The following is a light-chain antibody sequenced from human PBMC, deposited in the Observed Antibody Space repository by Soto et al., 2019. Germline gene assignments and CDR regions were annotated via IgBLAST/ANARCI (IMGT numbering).Light chain of an antibody. CDR1: QSLSSSY. Sequence: EIVLTQSPGTLSLSPGERATLSCRASQSLSSSYLAWYQQKPGQAPSLLIYDASSTATGIPDRFSGSGSGTDFTLTISRLESEDFAVYYCQQYDTSPSLTFGGGTKVEIK. J-gene: IGKJ4*01. CDR3: QQYDTSPSLT. CDR2: DAS. V-gene: IGKV3-20*01.